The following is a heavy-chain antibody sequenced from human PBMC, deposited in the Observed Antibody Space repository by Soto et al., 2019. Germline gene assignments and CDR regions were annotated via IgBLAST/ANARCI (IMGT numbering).Heavy chain of an antibody. CDR1: GGTFSSYT. D-gene: IGHD3-3*01. CDR3: ARGHGITIVGVAPHEGYYYYYMDV. V-gene: IGHV1-69*02. J-gene: IGHJ6*03. CDR2: IIPILGIA. Sequence: QVQLVQSGAEVKKPGSSVKVSCKASGGTFSSYTISWVRQAPGQGLEWMGRIIPILGIANYAQKFQGRVTITADKSTSIAYMELSSLRSEDTAVYYCARGHGITIVGVAPHEGYYYYYMDVWGKGTTVTVSS.